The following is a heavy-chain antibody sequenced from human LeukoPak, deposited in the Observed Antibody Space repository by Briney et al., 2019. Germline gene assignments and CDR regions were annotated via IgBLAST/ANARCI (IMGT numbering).Heavy chain of an antibody. D-gene: IGHD2-2*03. CDR1: GGTFSSYA. V-gene: IGHV1-69*04. CDR3: ARHGSGMDV. J-gene: IGHJ6*02. Sequence: SVKVSCKASGGTFSSYAISWVRQAPGQGLEWMGRIIPILGIANYAQKFQGRVTITADKSTSTAYMGLSSLRSEDTAVYYCARHGSGMDVWGQGTTVTVSS. CDR2: IIPILGIA.